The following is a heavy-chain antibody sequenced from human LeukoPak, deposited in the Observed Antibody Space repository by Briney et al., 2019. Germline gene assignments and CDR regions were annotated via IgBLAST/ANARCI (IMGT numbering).Heavy chain of an antibody. J-gene: IGHJ4*02. Sequence: PSETLSLTCTASGGSISSGGYYWSWIRQPPGKGLEWIGYIYYSGSTNYNPSLKSRVTISVDTSKNQFSLKLSSVTAADTAVYYCASFAKEWEPRYFDYWGQGTLVTVSS. CDR3: ASFAKEWEPRYFDY. D-gene: IGHD1-26*01. CDR1: GGSISSGGYY. V-gene: IGHV4-61*08. CDR2: IYYSGST.